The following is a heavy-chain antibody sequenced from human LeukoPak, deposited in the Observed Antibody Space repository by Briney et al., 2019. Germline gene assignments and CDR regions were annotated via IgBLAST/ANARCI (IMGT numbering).Heavy chain of an antibody. D-gene: IGHD3-10*01. CDR2: IILIFGTA. Sequence: ASVKASCKASGGTFSSYAISWVRQAPGQGLEWMGGIILIFGTANYAQKFQGRVTITTDESTSTAYMELSSLRSEDTAVYYCAIAPLESTHYYGSGSYTNGDYWGQGTLVTVSS. V-gene: IGHV1-69*05. CDR1: GGTFSSYA. J-gene: IGHJ4*02. CDR3: AIAPLESTHYYGSGSYTNGDY.